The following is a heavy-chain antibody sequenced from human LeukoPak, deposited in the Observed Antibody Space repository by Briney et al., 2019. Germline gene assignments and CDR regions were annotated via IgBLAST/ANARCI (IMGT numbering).Heavy chain of an antibody. V-gene: IGHV3-48*03. CDR1: GFTFSSYE. D-gene: IGHD3-10*01. Sequence: GGSLRLSCAAAGFTFSSYEMNWVRQAPGKGLEWVSYISSSGTTIYYADSVKGRFTISRDNAKNSLSLQMNSLRAEDTAVYYCARDIEYYGLDYWGQGTLVTVSS. CDR2: ISSSGTTI. CDR3: ARDIEYYGLDY. J-gene: IGHJ4*02.